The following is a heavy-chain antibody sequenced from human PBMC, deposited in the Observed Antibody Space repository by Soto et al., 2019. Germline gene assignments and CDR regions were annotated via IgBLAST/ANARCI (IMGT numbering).Heavy chain of an antibody. CDR1: GYTFTSYY. CDR2: INPSGGST. D-gene: IGHD2-2*01. CDR3: AIPSPDIVVVPAATSRKYYYYGMDV. V-gene: IGHV1-46*01. J-gene: IGHJ6*02. Sequence: GASVKVSCKASGYTFTSYYMHWVRQAPGQGLEWMGIINPSGGSTSYAQKFQGRVTMTRDTSTSTVYMELSSLRSEDTAVYYCAIPSPDIVVVPAATSRKYYYYGMDVWGQGTTVTVSS.